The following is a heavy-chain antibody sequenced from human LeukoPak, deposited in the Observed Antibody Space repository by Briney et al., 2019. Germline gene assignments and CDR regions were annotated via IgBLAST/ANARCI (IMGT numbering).Heavy chain of an antibody. Sequence: GGSLRLSCTASGFTFSSYSLNWVRQAPGKGLEWVSSVSTGSNYIYYADSVKGRFTISRDNDKNSLYLQMNSLRVEDTAVYYCAKDRATVTRFPNPFDYWGQGTLVTVSS. D-gene: IGHD4-17*01. CDR3: AKDRATVTRFPNPFDY. V-gene: IGHV3-21*01. CDR1: GFTFSSYS. CDR2: VSTGSNYI. J-gene: IGHJ4*02.